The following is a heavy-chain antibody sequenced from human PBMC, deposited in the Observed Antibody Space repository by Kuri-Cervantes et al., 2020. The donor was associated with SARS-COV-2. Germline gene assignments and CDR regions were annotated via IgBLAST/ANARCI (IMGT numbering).Heavy chain of an antibody. J-gene: IGHJ4*02. Sequence: SVMVSCKASGGTFSSYAISWVRQAPGQGLEWMGRIIPILGTANYAQKFQGRVTITADKSTSTAYMELSSLRSEDTAVYYCARDLVVPAASGTDYWGQGTLVTVSS. V-gene: IGHV1-69*04. CDR2: IIPILGTA. CDR1: GGTFSSYA. CDR3: ARDLVVPAASGTDY. D-gene: IGHD2-2*01.